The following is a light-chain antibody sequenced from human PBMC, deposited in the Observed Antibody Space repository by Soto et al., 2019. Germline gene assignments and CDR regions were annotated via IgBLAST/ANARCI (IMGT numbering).Light chain of an antibody. Sequence: AIQLTQSPSSLSASVGDRVTITCRASQGIRNDLGWYQQKPGKAPKLLIYAASSLQSGVPSRFSGSGSGTDFTLTISSLQPEDFATYYCQHYNSYSEAFGQGTKVDI. CDR1: QGIRND. J-gene: IGKJ1*01. CDR3: QHYNSYSEA. V-gene: IGKV1-6*01. CDR2: AAS.